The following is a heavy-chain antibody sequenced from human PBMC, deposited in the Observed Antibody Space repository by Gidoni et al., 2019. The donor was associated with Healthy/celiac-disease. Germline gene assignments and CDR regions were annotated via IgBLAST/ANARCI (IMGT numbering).Heavy chain of an antibody. CDR1: GSRFDDDA. V-gene: IGHV3-9*01. CDR2: ISWNSGSI. J-gene: IGHJ3*02. D-gene: IGHD3-22*01. Sequence: EDQLLESGVGLVQLGCSLRLSRAASGSRFDDDAMHWVRQPSGKGLECVSGISWNSGSIGYADSVKGRFTISRDNAKNSLYLQMNSLRAEDTALYYCAKSFFYGSGYRDAFDIWGQGTMVTVSS. CDR3: AKSFFYGSGYRDAFDI.